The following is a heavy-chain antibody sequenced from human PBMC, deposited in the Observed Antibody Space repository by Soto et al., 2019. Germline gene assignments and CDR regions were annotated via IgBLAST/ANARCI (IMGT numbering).Heavy chain of an antibody. D-gene: IGHD3-10*01. CDR1: GFNFDDYA. Sequence: EVQLVESGGGLVQPGRSLRLSCAASGFNFDDYAMHWVRHAPGKGLEWVSGISWNSETIGYADSVKGRFTISRANAKNALYLQMNSLRAEDTALYYCAKDHYGSAIYGMDVCGQGTTVTVSS. V-gene: IGHV3-9*01. CDR3: AKDHYGSAIYGMDV. J-gene: IGHJ6*02. CDR2: ISWNSETI.